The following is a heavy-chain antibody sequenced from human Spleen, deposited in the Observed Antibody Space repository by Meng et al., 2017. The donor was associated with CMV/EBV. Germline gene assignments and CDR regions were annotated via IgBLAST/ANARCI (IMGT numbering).Heavy chain of an antibody. Sequence: KGSRYTFTRYWIGWVRQMSGKGLELMGIIYPGDSDTRYSPSFQGQVTISADKSLSTAYLQWSGLKASDTAIYYCARLYGGYGLHYFDYWGQGTLVTVSS. J-gene: IGHJ4*02. CDR2: IYPGDSDT. V-gene: IGHV5-51*01. CDR3: ARLYGGYGLHYFDY. D-gene: IGHD5-12*01. CDR1: RYTFTRYW.